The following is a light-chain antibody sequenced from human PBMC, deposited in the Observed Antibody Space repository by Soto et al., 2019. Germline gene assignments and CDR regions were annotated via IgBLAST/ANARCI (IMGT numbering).Light chain of an antibody. CDR3: QSYDSSLRGYV. CDR2: GNT. Sequence: QSVLTQPPSVSGAPGQRVTISCTGSSSNIGAGYDVHWYQQLPGTVPKLLIYGNTNRPSGVPDRFSGSKSGTSDSLAITGLQAEYEADYYCQSYDSSLRGYVFGTGTKLTVL. CDR1: SSNIGAGYD. V-gene: IGLV1-40*01. J-gene: IGLJ1*01.